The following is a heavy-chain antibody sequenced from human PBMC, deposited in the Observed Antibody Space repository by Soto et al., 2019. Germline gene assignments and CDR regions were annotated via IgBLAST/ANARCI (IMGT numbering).Heavy chain of an antibody. CDR2: IYHSGST. V-gene: IGHV4-4*02. CDR1: GGSISSSNW. D-gene: IGHD5-12*01. Sequence: QVQLQESGPGLVKPSGTLSLTCAVSGGSISSSNWWSWVRQPPGKGLEWIGEIYHSGSTNYNPSLKSRVTISVDKSKNQFSLKLSSVIAADTAVYYSARAGTGGYSGHDVVRTYWFDPWGQGTLVTGSS. CDR3: ARAGTGGYSGHDVVRTYWFDP. J-gene: IGHJ5*02.